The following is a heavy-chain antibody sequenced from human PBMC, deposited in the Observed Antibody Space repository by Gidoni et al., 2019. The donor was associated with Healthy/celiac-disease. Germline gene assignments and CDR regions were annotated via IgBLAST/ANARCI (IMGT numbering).Heavy chain of an antibody. J-gene: IGHJ3*02. CDR3: ARENSYCSGGSCYPSHDAFDI. CDR2: ISAYNGNT. Sequence: QVQLLQSVAEVKKPGCSVKVSCKASGYTFTSYGISWVRQAPGQGLEWMGGISAYNGNTNDGQKLQGRVTMTTDTSPSTAYMELRSLRSDDTAVYYCARENSYCSGGSCYPSHDAFDIWGQGTMVTVSS. D-gene: IGHD2-15*01. CDR1: GYTFTSYG. V-gene: IGHV1-18*01.